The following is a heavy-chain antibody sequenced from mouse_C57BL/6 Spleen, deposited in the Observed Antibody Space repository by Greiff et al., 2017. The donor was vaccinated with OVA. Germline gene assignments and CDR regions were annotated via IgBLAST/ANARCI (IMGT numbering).Heavy chain of an antibody. CDR3: TGVGGYAMDY. V-gene: IGHV6-3*01. J-gene: IGHJ4*01. CDR1: GFTFSNYW. Sequence: EVNVVDSGGGLVQPGGSMKLSCVASGFTFSNYWLNWVHQSPEKGLAWVAQIRLKSDNSASHYAESVKGRFTLSRYESKSSVYLQMNNLRAEVTGIYYFTGVGGYAMDYWGKGTSVTVSS. CDR2: IRLKSDNSAS.